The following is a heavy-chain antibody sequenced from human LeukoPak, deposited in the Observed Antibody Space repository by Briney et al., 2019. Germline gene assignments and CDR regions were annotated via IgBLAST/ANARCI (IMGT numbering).Heavy chain of an antibody. J-gene: IGHJ4*02. CDR2: IYYSGST. CDR3: VRENYFDY. Sequence: SETLSLTCTVSGGSISSGAYYWGWIRQHPGKGLEYIGYIYYSGSTYYNPSLKSRVTISVDRSKNQFSLKLSSVTAADTAVYYCVRENYFDYWGQGILVTVSS. CDR1: GGSISSGAYY. V-gene: IGHV4-31*03.